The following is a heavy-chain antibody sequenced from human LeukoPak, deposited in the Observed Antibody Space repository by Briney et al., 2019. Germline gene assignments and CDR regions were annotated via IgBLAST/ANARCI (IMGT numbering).Heavy chain of an antibody. D-gene: IGHD3-3*01. CDR2: ISSSGST. CDR1: GGSFSSYY. V-gene: IGHV4-59*01. CDR3: ARALSGYYFDY. J-gene: IGHJ4*02. Sequence: SETLSLTCAVYGGSFSSYYWTWIRQPPGKGLEWIGYISSSGSTDYNPSLKSRVAISVDTSKNRLSLRLSSVTAADTAFYFCARALSGYYFDYWGQGILVTVTS.